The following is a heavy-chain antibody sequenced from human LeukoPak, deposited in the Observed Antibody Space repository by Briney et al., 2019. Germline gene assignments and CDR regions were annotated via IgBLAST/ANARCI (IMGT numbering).Heavy chain of an antibody. Sequence: SETLSLTCAVYGGSFSGYYWSWIRQPPGKGLEWIGSIYYSGSTYYNPSLKSRVTISVDTSKNQFSLKLSSVTAADTAVYYCAITPTDYSSSSPYYYGMDVWGQGTTVTVSS. D-gene: IGHD6-13*01. CDR2: IYYSGST. CDR1: GGSFSGYY. V-gene: IGHV4-34*01. CDR3: AITPTDYSSSSPYYYGMDV. J-gene: IGHJ6*02.